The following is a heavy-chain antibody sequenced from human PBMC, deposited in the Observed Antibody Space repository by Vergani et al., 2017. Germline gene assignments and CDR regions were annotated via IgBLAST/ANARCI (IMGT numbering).Heavy chain of an antibody. CDR3: ARLSRSCHFDY. D-gene: IGHD6-6*01. Sequence: QLQLQESGPGLVKPSETLSLTCTVSGGSIRSSSYYWGWIRQPPGKGLEWIGSIYYSGSTYYNPSLKSRVPISVDTSKNQFSLKLSSVTAADTAVYYCARLSRSCHFDYWGQGTLVTVSS. V-gene: IGHV4-39*01. CDR1: GGSIRSSSYY. CDR2: IYYSGST. J-gene: IGHJ4*02.